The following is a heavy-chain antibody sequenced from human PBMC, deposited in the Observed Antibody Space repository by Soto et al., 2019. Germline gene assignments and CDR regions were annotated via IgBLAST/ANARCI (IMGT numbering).Heavy chain of an antibody. CDR1: GFTFSSSA. V-gene: IGHV1-69*01. Sequence: PGGPLRLSCAASGFTFSSSAISGVRQAPGQGLEWMGGIIPIFGTANYAQKFQGRVTITADESTSTAYMELSSLRSEDTAVYYCARDFTGYSSGWYDYWGQGTLVTVSS. D-gene: IGHD6-19*01. CDR2: IIPIFGTA. CDR3: ARDFTGYSSGWYDY. J-gene: IGHJ4*02.